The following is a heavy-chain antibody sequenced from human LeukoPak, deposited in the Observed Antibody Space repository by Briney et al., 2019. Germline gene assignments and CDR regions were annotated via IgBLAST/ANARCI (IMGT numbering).Heavy chain of an antibody. Sequence: GRSLRLSCAASGFTFSSYAMHWVRQAPGKGLEWVAVISYDGSNKYYADSEKGRFTISRDNSKNTLYLQMNSLRAEDTAVYYCARDQWSGSYYGLNPFDLWGRGTLVTVSS. J-gene: IGHJ2*01. CDR2: ISYDGSNK. CDR3: ARDQWSGSYYGLNPFDL. CDR1: GFTFSSYA. D-gene: IGHD1-26*01. V-gene: IGHV3-30-3*01.